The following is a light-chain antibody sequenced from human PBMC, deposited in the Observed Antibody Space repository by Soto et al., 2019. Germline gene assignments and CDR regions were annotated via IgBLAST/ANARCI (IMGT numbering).Light chain of an antibody. J-gene: IGLJ2*01. CDR1: STDVGGYNY. V-gene: IGLV2-14*01. CDR3: SSYTSSSTYVA. CDR2: DVS. Sequence: QSALTQPASVSGSPGQSITISCTGTSTDVGGYNYVSWYQQYPGKAPKLMIYDVSNRPSGVSNRFSGSKSGNTASLTISGLQAEDEADYYCSSYTSSSTYVAFGGGTKLTVL.